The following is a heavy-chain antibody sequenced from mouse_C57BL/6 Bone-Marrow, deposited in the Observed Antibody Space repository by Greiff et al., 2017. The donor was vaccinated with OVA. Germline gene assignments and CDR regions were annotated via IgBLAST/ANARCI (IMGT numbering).Heavy chain of an antibody. D-gene: IGHD1-1*01. CDR3: ARYKGRVAVDYFDY. Sequence: EVKVVESGGGLVQPGDSLSLSCAASGFTFTNYYMSWVRQPPGKALEWLAFLRNKPNGSTTEYSASVKGRFTISRDNSQSILYLQMNALRAEDSATYYCARYKGRVAVDYFDYWGQGTALTVAS. V-gene: IGHV7-3*01. J-gene: IGHJ2*01. CDR2: LRNKPNGSTT. CDR1: GFTFTNYY.